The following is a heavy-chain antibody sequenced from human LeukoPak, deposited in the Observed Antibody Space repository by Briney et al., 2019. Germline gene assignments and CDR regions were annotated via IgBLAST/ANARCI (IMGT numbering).Heavy chain of an antibody. V-gene: IGHV4-4*02. CDR1: GGSISSSNW. D-gene: IGHD3-22*01. CDR3: ARDPNPYYDSSGYNWYFDL. J-gene: IGHJ2*01. CDR2: IYHSGST. Sequence: SGTLSLTCAVSGGSISSSNWWSWVRQPPGKGREGIGEIYHSGSTNYNPSLKSRVTISVDKSKNQFSLKLSSVTAADTAVYYCARDPNPYYDSSGYNWYFDLWGRGTLVTVSS.